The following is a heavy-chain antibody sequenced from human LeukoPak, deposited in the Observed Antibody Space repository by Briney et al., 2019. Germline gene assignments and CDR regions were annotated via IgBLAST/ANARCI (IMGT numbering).Heavy chain of an antibody. Sequence: GGSLRLSCAASGFTFSSSWMHWVRQAPGKGLVWVSRINSDGSSTSYADSVKGRFTISRDNAKNTLYLQMNRLRAEDTAVYYCASADFWNGYYLGYWGQGTLVTVSS. CDR3: ASADFWNGYYLGY. CDR2: INSDGSST. CDR1: GFTFSSSW. J-gene: IGHJ4*02. D-gene: IGHD3-3*01. V-gene: IGHV3-74*01.